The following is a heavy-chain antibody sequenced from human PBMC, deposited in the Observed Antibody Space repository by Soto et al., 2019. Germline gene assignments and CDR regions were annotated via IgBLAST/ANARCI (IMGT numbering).Heavy chain of an antibody. CDR2: IYYSGST. V-gene: IGHV4-39*01. CDR1: GGSISSSSYY. Sequence: QLQLQESGPGLVKPSETLSLTCTVSGGSISSSSYYWGWIRQPPGKGLEWIGSIYYSGSTYYNPSLKSRVTISVDTSKNQFSLKLSSVTAADTAVYYFARHWLQSWFDPWGQGTLVTVSS. D-gene: IGHD4-4*01. CDR3: ARHWLQSWFDP. J-gene: IGHJ5*02.